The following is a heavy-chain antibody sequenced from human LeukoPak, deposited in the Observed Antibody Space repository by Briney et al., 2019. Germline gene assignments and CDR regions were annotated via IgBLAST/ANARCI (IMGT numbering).Heavy chain of an antibody. CDR1: GFTFSSYS. J-gene: IGHJ4*02. CDR3: ARASAGNFGQ. D-gene: IGHD4-23*01. Sequence: GGSLRLSCAASGFTFSSYSMNWVRQAPGKGLEWVSSITSSNSLYCADSVKGRFTISRDNAQNSVYLQMNSLRAEDTAVYYCARASAGNFGQRGQGTLVTVSS. V-gene: IGHV3-21*01. CDR2: ITSSNSL.